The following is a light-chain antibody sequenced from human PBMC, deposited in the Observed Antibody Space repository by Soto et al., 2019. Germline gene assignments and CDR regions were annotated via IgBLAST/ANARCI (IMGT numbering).Light chain of an antibody. J-gene: IGKJ1*01. CDR2: AAS. V-gene: IGKV3-20*01. CDR1: QSVSSSR. Sequence: EIVLTQSPGTLSLSPGERATLSCRASQSVSSSRLTWYQQKPGQAPRLLIYAASTRATDIPDRFSGSGSGTDFTLTISRLEHEDFAVYYCQQFYDSPWTFGQGTKVEIK. CDR3: QQFYDSPWT.